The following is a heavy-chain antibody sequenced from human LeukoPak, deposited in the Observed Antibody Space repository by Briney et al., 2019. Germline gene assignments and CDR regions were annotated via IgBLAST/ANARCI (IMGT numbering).Heavy chain of an antibody. D-gene: IGHD1-20*01. J-gene: IGHJ4*02. CDR3: ARIRYNWNFDY. V-gene: IGHV3-48*03. Sequence: GGSLRLSCAASGFTFSSYEMNWVRQAPGKGLEWVSYISSSGSTIYYADSVKGRFTISRDNAKNSLYLQMNSLRAHDTAVYYCARIRYNWNFDYCGQGTLVTVSS. CDR1: GFTFSSYE. CDR2: ISSSGSTI.